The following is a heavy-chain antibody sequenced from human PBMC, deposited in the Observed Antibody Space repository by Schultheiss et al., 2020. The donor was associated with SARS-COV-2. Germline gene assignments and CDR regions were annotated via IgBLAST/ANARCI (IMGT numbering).Heavy chain of an antibody. Sequence: ASVKVSCKTSGYSFTTYYMHWVRQAPGQGLEWMGWINPNSGGTNYAQKFQGWVTMTRDTSISTAYMELSRLRSDDTAVYYCASSRYSYVAAFDIWGQGTMVTVSS. J-gene: IGHJ3*02. D-gene: IGHD5-18*01. CDR2: INPNSGGT. CDR1: GYSFTTYY. CDR3: ASSRYSYVAAFDI. V-gene: IGHV1-2*04.